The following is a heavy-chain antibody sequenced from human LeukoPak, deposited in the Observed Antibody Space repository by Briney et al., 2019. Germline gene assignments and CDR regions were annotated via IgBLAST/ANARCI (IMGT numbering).Heavy chain of an antibody. CDR3: ARDPVAALIDY. CDR1: GFTFSSYS. J-gene: IGHJ4*02. D-gene: IGHD6-19*01. Sequence: GGSLRLSCAASGFTFSSYSMNWVRQAPGKGLEWVSSISSCSSYIYYADSVKGRFTISRDNAKNSLYLQMNSLRAEDTAVYYCARDPVAALIDYWGQGTLVTVSS. CDR2: ISSCSSYI. V-gene: IGHV3-21*01.